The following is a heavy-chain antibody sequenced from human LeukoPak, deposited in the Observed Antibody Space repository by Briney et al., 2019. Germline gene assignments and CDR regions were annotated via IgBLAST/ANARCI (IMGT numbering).Heavy chain of an antibody. V-gene: IGHV3-30-3*02. Sequence: GRSLRLSSAASGFTCSSYAMHWVRQAPGKGLEWVAVISYDGSNKYYADSVKGRFTISRDNSKNTLYLQMNSLRAEDTAVYYCAKSSGARCTNGVCYLDIWGQGTMVTVSS. CDR2: ISYDGSNK. D-gene: IGHD2-8*01. CDR1: GFTCSSYA. J-gene: IGHJ3*02. CDR3: AKSSGARCTNGVCYLDI.